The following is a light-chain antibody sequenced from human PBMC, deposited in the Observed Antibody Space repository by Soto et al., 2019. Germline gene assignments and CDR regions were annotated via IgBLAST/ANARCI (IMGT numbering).Light chain of an antibody. Sequence: IQWPKPHSPLSGSVGDRVTITCRASQTLSSWLAWYQQKPGKAPKLLIYKASTLKSGIPSRFSGSGSGTEFTLTISSLEPNDFAAYYCQQRSNYPGAFGRGTKVDIK. V-gene: IGKV1-5*03. CDR3: QQRSNYPGA. J-gene: IGKJ1*01. CDR1: QTLSSW. CDR2: KAS.